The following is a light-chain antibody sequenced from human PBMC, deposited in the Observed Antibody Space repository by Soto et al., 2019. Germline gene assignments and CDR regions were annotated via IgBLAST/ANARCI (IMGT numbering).Light chain of an antibody. CDR3: SSYTSSRGV. Sequence: QSALTQPASVSGSPGQSITISCTGTSSDVGGYNYVSWYQQHPGKAPKLMIYEVSNRPSGVSNRFSGSKSGNTASLTISGRQAEDEADYYCSSYTSSRGVFGTGTQLTVL. CDR1: SSDVGGYNY. J-gene: IGLJ6*01. CDR2: EVS. V-gene: IGLV2-14*01.